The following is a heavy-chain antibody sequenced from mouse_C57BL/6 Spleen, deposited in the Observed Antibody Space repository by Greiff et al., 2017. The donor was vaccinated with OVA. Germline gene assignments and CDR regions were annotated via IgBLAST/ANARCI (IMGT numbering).Heavy chain of an antibody. CDR3: TRVGGYYSWFAY. V-gene: IGHV1-15*01. Sequence: VQLQQSGAELVRPGASVTLSCKASGYTFTDYEMHWVKQTPVPGLEWIGAIDPETGGTAYNQKFKGKAILTADKSSSTAYMELRSLTSEDSAVYYCTRVGGYYSWFAYWGQGTLVTVSA. CDR1: GYTFTDYE. D-gene: IGHD2-3*01. CDR2: IDPETGGT. J-gene: IGHJ3*01.